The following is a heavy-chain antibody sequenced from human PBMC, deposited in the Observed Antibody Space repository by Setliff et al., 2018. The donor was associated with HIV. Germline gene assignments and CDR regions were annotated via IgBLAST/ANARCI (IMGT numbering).Heavy chain of an antibody. V-gene: IGHV1-2*06. Sequence: ASVKVSCKATEYMILAYKMNWVRQAPGQGLEWIGRISPNNGVAEYAPKFQGRVIMTLDTSISTAYLGIPRLTSDDAAVYYCARPRVFDSFDVWGQGTMVTVSS. J-gene: IGHJ3*01. CDR1: EYMILAYK. CDR3: ARPRVFDSFDV. CDR2: ISPNNGVA.